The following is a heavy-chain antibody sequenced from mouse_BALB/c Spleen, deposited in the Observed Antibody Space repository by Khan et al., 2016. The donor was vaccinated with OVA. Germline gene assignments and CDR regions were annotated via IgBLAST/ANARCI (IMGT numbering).Heavy chain of an antibody. J-gene: IGHJ3*01. CDR3: ARGLNYYGSWFAY. CDR2: INNNTGES. CDR1: GYTFTNYG. D-gene: IGHD1-1*01. V-gene: IGHV9-1*02. Sequence: QIQLVQSGPELKKPGETVKISCETSGYTFTNYGMNWVKQAPGKGLKWMGWINNNTGESICADDFKGRFAFSLETSASTAFLHINNLKNEDMATYFCARGLNYYGSWFAYWGQGTLVTVSA.